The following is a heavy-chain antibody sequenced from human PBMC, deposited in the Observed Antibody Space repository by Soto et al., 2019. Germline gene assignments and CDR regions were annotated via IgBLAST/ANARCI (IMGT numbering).Heavy chain of an antibody. Sequence: EAQLVESGGGFVQPGRSLRLSCAGSGFIFDDFAIHWVRQAPGKGLEWVSGISWNSDSIGYADSVKGRFTISRDNAKNSLYLQMNSLRVEDTALYYCTKVAGLYDFWSGPLHFDLWGQGTLVTVSS. V-gene: IGHV3-9*01. CDR3: TKVAGLYDFWSGPLHFDL. CDR2: ISWNSDSI. J-gene: IGHJ4*02. CDR1: GFIFDDFA. D-gene: IGHD3-3*01.